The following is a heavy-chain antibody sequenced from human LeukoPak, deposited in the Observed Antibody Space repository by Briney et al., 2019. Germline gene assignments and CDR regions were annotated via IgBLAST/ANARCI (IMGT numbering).Heavy chain of an antibody. D-gene: IGHD3-10*01. Sequence: PSETLSLTCTVSGGSISSYYWSWIRQPPGKGLEWIGYIYYSGSTNYNPSLKSRVTISVDTSKNQFSLKLSSVTAADTAVYYCARATRGLDYWGQGTLVTIAS. CDR3: ARATRGLDY. CDR1: GGSISSYY. J-gene: IGHJ4*02. V-gene: IGHV4-59*01. CDR2: IYYSGST.